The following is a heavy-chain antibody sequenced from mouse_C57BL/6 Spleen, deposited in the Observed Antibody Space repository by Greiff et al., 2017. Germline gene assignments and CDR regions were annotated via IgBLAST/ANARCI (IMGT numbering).Heavy chain of an antibody. CDR1: GFTFSSYG. Sequence: EVQVVESGADLVKPGGSLKLSCAASGFTFSSYGMSWVRQTPDKRLEWVGSISSGGSYTYYPDSVKGRSTIASDTAKNTLYLQMRMLTSEDAAMYYCASGGTAVVATDFDYWGQGTTLTVSS. CDR3: ASGGTAVVATDFDY. V-gene: IGHV5-6*01. CDR2: ISSGGSYT. D-gene: IGHD1-1*01. J-gene: IGHJ2*01.